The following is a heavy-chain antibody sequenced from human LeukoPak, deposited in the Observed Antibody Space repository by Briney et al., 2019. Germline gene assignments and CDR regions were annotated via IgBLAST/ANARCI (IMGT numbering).Heavy chain of an antibody. CDR1: GFTFSSYS. J-gene: IGHJ4*02. D-gene: IGHD5-18*01. V-gene: IGHV3-48*01. CDR3: ARGDTAMVKIDY. CDR2: ISSGSSSTI. Sequence: GGSLRLSCAASGFTFSSYSMNWVRQAPGKGLEWVSYISSGSSSTIYYADSVKGRFTISRDNAKNSLYLQMNSLRAEDTAVYYCARGDTAMVKIDYWGQGTLVTVSS.